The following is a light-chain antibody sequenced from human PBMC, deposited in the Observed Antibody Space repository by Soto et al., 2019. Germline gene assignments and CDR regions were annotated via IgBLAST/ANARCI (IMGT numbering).Light chain of an antibody. Sequence: QAVVTPEPSLTVSTGGTVTLPCGSRTGAVTSGHYPSWFQQKPGQAPRTLICDTSNKQSWTPARLSGSLLGGKAALTLSGAQPEDEADYYCLLSYTSGRPVFGGGTTVTVL. CDR2: DTS. V-gene: IGLV7-46*01. CDR1: TGAVTSGHY. J-gene: IGLJ2*01. CDR3: LLSYTSGRPV.